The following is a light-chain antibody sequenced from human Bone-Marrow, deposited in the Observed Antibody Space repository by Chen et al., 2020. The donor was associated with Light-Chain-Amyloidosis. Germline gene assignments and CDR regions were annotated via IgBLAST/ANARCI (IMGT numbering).Light chain of an antibody. CDR3: QQYYGAPLT. V-gene: IGKV4-1*01. CDR1: QSVLSSSVNKNY. CDR2: ETS. J-gene: IGKJ4*01. Sequence: DIVMTQSPDSLAVSLGERATINCKSSQSVLSSSVNKNYVAWFQQKPGQPPNLFIYETSTRECGVPARFSGSGSGTDVTLTISGLQAEDVAIYYCQQYYGAPLTFGGGTKVEIK.